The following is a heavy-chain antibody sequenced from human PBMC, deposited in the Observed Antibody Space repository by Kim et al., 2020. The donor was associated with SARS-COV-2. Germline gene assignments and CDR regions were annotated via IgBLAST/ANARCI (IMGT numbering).Heavy chain of an antibody. CDR3: ARDSAVAGLYYYYYGMDV. CDR2: IKQDGSEK. CDR1: GFTFSSYW. Sequence: GGSLRLSCAASGFTFSSYWMSWVRQAPGKGLEWVANIKQDGSEKYYVDSVKGRFTISRDNAKNSLYLQMNSLRAEDTAVYYCARDSAVAGLYYYYYGMDVWGQGTTVTVSS. D-gene: IGHD6-19*01. V-gene: IGHV3-7*01. J-gene: IGHJ6*02.